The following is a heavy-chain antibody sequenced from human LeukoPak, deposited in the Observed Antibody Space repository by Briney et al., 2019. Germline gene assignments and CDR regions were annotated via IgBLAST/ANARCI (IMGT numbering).Heavy chain of an antibody. V-gene: IGHV3-53*01. CDR3: ARDGFSSGYPYDAFDI. CDR1: GFTVSSNY. J-gene: IGHJ3*02. Sequence: GGSLRLSCAVSGFTVSSNYMSWVRQAPGKGLEWVSVIYSGGSTYYADSVKGRFTISRDNSKNTLYLQMNSLRAEDTAVYYCARDGFSSGYPYDAFDIWGQGTMVTVSS. D-gene: IGHD3-22*01. CDR2: IYSGGST.